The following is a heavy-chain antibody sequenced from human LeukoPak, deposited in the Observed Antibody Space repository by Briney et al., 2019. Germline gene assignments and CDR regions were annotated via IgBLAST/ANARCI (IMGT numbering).Heavy chain of an antibody. CDR1: GFAFSTYA. V-gene: IGHV3-23*01. J-gene: IGHJ4*02. Sequence: PGGSLRLSCAASGFAFSTYAMGWVRQAPGKGLDWVSAINAGGSATYYADSVKGRFTISRDNSKNTLFLQMNSLRAEDTAVYYCAKRTQQELPPPDYRGQGTLVTVSS. CDR3: AKRTQQELPPPDY. D-gene: IGHD1-26*01. CDR2: INAGGSAT.